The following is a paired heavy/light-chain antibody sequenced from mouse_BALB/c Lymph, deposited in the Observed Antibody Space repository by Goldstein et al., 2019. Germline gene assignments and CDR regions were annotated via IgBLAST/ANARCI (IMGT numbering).Light chain of an antibody. CDR1: SSVSY. CDR2: STS. J-gene: IGKJ1*01. V-gene: IGKV4-80*01. Sequence: QIVLTQSPAIMSASLGEEITLTCSASSSVSYMHWYQQKSGTSPKLLIYSTSNLASGVPSRFSGSGSGTFYSLTISSVEAEDAADYYCHQWSSYRTFGGGTKLEIK. CDR3: HQWSSYRT.
Heavy chain of an antibody. CDR2: IRLKSNNYAT. D-gene: IGHD2-1*01. J-gene: IGHJ4*01. CDR1: GFTFSNYW. V-gene: IGHV6-6*02. Sequence: EVKLEESGGGLVQPGGSMKLSCVASGFTFSNYWMNWVRQSPEKGLEWVAEIRLKSNNYATHYAESVKGRFTISRDDSKSSVYLQMNNLRAEDTGIYYCTRYGNYERLGYAMDYWGQGTSVTVSS. CDR3: TRYGNYERLGYAMDY.